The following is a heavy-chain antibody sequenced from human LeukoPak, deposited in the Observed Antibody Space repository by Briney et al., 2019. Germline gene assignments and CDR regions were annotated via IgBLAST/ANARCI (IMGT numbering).Heavy chain of an antibody. V-gene: IGHV3-30-3*01. CDR3: ARDRVPPYDFWSGYYCGY. CDR2: ISYGGSNK. CDR1: GFTFSSYA. Sequence: PGGSLRLSCAASGFTFSSYAMHWVRQAPGKGLEWVAVISYGGSNKYYADSVKGRFTISRDNSKNTLYLQMNSLRAEDTAVYYCARDRVPPYDFWSGYYCGYWGQGTLVTVSS. D-gene: IGHD3-3*01. J-gene: IGHJ4*02.